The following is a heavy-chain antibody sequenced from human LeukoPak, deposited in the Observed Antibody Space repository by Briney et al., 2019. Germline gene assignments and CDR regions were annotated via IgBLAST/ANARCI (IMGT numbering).Heavy chain of an antibody. D-gene: IGHD2-8*01. CDR1: GFAFNVFG. Sequence: GGSLRLSCEGSGFAFNVFGMHWIRQAPGKGLEWVAFIKADGVFTNYAEAVKGRFTISRDNSDNTVFLQMESVRPDDTAVYYCARKLMSSRRFEYWGQGTLVTVSA. CDR2: IKADGVFT. CDR3: ARKLMSSRRFEY. J-gene: IGHJ4*02. V-gene: IGHV3-30*02.